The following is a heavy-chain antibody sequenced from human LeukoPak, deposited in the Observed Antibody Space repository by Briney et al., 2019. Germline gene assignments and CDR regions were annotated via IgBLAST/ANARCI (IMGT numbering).Heavy chain of an antibody. CDR2: IIPIFGTA. V-gene: IGHV1-69*13. CDR1: GATFSSYA. J-gene: IGHJ4*02. D-gene: IGHD3-9*01. CDR3: ARGLRYFDWLLYR. Sequence: SVKVSCKASGATFSSYAISSVRQAPGQGREWMGGIIPIFGTANYAQKFQGRVTITADESTSTAYMELSSLRSEDTAVYYCARGLRYFDWLLYRWGQGTLVTVSS.